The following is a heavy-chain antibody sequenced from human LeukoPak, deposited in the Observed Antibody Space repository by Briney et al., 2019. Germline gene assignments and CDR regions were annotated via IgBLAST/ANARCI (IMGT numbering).Heavy chain of an antibody. Sequence: GGSLRLSCAASEFSVGSNYMTWVRQAPGKGLEWVSLIYSGGSTHYADSVKGRFTISRDNSKNTLYLQMNSLRAEDTAVYYCAKSGYNRFDYWGQGTLVTVSS. CDR2: IYSGGST. CDR1: EFSVGSNY. V-gene: IGHV3-66*01. J-gene: IGHJ4*02. D-gene: IGHD5-24*01. CDR3: AKSGYNRFDY.